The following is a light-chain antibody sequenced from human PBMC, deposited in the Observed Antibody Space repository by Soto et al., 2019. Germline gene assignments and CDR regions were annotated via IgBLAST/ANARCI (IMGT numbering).Light chain of an antibody. Sequence: QSALTQPPSASGSPGQSVTISCTGTSSDVGGYNFVSWYQQHPGKAPKLMIYDVTEPPSGVPDRFSGSKSGNTASLTVSGRQGEDEADYYCTSYAGSNIPVVFGGGTKLTVL. CDR3: TSYAGSNIPVV. CDR1: SSDVGGYNF. V-gene: IGLV2-8*01. CDR2: DVT. J-gene: IGLJ2*01.